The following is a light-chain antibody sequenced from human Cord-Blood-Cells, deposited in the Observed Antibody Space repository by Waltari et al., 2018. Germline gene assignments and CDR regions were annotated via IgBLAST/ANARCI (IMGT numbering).Light chain of an antibody. Sequence: QSALTQPASVSGSPGQSITIPCTGTSSDVGSYTLAPWYQQHPGKAPKLMIYEGSKRPSGVSNRFSGSKSGNTASLTISGLQAEDEADYYCCSYAGSSTVVFGGGTKLTVL. CDR2: EGS. J-gene: IGLJ2*01. CDR3: CSYAGSSTVV. V-gene: IGLV2-23*01. CDR1: SSDVGSYTL.